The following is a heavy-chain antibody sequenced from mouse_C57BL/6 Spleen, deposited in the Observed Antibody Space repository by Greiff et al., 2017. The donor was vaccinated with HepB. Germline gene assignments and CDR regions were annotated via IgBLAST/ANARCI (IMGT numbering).Heavy chain of an antibody. Sequence: VQLQQSGAELVRPGASVTLSCKASGYTFTDYEMHWVKQTPVHGLEWIGAIDPETGGTAYNQKFKGKAILTADKSSSTAYMELRSLTSEDSAVYYWTRGGGNWYFDVWGTGTTVTVSS. CDR2: IDPETGGT. CDR1: GYTFTDYE. J-gene: IGHJ1*03. V-gene: IGHV1-15*01. CDR3: TRGGGNWYFDV.